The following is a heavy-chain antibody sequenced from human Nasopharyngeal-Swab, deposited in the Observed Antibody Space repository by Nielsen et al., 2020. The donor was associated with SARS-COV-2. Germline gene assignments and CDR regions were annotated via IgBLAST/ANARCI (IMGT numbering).Heavy chain of an antibody. CDR2: ISSSSSTI. CDR3: ARDPYYDYIWGSYRTDY. V-gene: IGHV3-48*04. D-gene: IGHD3-16*02. CDR1: GFTFSNAW. Sequence: GGSLRLSCAASGFTFSNAWMSWVRQAPGKGLEWVSYISSSSSTIYYADSVKGRFTISRDNAKNSLYLQMNSLRAEDTAVYYCARDPYYDYIWGSYRTDYWGQGTLVTVSS. J-gene: IGHJ4*02.